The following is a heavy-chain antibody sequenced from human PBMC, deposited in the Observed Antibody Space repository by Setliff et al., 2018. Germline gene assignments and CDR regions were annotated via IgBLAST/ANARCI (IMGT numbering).Heavy chain of an antibody. CDR3: ARRGMSSSWFQGYFDY. Sequence: GGSLRLSCAASGFTVSSNYMSWVRQAPGKGLEWVSVIYSGGSTYYADSVKGRFTISRDNSKNTLYLQMNSLRAEDTAVYYCARRGMSSSWFQGYFDYWGQGTLVTVSS. CDR1: GFTVSSNY. D-gene: IGHD6-13*01. CDR2: IYSGGST. J-gene: IGHJ4*02. V-gene: IGHV3-66*04.